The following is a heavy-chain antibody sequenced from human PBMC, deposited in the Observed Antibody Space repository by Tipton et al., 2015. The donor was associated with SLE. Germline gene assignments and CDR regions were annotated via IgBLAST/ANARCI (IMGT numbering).Heavy chain of an antibody. CDR3: PTLFPLVS. J-gene: IGHJ5*01. CDR2: ISYDGSNE. V-gene: IGHV3-30*04. D-gene: IGHD3-3*01. CDR1: GFTFSNFA. Sequence: SLRLSCAASGFTFSNFAMHWVRQAPGKGLEWVAVISYDGSNEYYGDSVKGRFTISRDNSMNTLYLQMNSLSAEDTGSASAPTLFPLVSW.